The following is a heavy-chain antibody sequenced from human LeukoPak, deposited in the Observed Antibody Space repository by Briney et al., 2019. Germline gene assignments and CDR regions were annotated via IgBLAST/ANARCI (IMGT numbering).Heavy chain of an antibody. Sequence: GGSLRLSCAASGFTFSNYSMNWVRQAPGKGLEWVSSISRSSSYTYYADSLKGRFTISRDNAKNSLYLQMNSLRAEDTAVYYCASRYIVVVPAATDFDYWGQGTLVTVSS. J-gene: IGHJ4*02. CDR2: ISRSSSYT. D-gene: IGHD2-2*01. V-gene: IGHV3-21*01. CDR3: ASRYIVVVPAATDFDY. CDR1: GFTFSNYS.